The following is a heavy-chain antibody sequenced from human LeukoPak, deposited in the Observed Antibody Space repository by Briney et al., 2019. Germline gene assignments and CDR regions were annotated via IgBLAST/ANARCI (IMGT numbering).Heavy chain of an antibody. CDR2: TYYRSKRYN. CDR3: GRWKHDLRYFDT. J-gene: IGHJ5*02. CDR1: GDSVSSYSVA. V-gene: IGHV6-1*01. D-gene: IGHD1-1*01. Sequence: SQTLSLTCAISGDSVSSYSVAWNWIRQSPSRGLEWLGRTYYRSKRYNEYAVSVKSRITINPDTSKNQCSLQPNSVTPEDTAVYYCGRWKHDLRYFDTWGQGTLVTVSS.